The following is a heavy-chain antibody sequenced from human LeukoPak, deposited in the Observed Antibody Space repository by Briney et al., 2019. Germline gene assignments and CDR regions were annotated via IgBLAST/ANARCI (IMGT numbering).Heavy chain of an antibody. J-gene: IGHJ4*02. CDR3: AREARPSNIVATVNYFDY. D-gene: IGHD5-12*01. CDR2: IYYSGST. CDR1: GGSISSSSYY. V-gene: IGHV4-39*02. Sequence: PSETLSLTCTVSGGSISSSSYYWGWIRQPPGKGLEWIGSIYYSGSTYYNPSLKSRVTISVDTSKNQFSLKLSSVTAADTAVYYCAREARPSNIVATVNYFDYWGQGTLVTVSS.